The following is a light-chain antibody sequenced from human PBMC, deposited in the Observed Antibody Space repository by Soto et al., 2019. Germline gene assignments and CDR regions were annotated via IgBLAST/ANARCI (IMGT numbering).Light chain of an antibody. CDR2: DVS. V-gene: IGLV2-18*02. J-gene: IGLJ1*01. CDR3: SSYTSSSTYV. Sequence: SALPQPPSVSGSPGQSVAISCTGTSSDVGGSNGVSWYQQPPGTAPKIMIYDVSNRPSGVPDRFSGSKSGNTASLTISGLQAEDEGDYYCSSYTSSSTYVFGTGTKVTV. CDR1: SSDVGGSNG.